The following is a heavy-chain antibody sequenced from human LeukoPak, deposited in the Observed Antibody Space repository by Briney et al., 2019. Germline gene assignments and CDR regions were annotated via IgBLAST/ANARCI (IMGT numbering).Heavy chain of an antibody. Sequence: KSGGSLRLSCAASGFTFSSYSMNWVRQAPGKGLEWVSSISSSSSYIYYADSVKGRFTISRDNAKNSLYLQMNSLRAEDTAVYYCARDSLYSSSSNFDYWGQGTLVTVST. CDR3: ARDSLYSSSSNFDY. D-gene: IGHD6-6*01. V-gene: IGHV3-21*01. CDR2: ISSSSSYI. CDR1: GFTFSSYS. J-gene: IGHJ4*02.